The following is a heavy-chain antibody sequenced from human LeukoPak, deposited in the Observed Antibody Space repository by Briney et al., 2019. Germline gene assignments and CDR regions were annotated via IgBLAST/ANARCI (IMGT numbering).Heavy chain of an antibody. Sequence: ASVKVSCKASGYTFTSYGIIWVRQAPGQGLEWMGWISAYNGNTNYAQKLQGRVTMTTDTSTSTAYMELRSLRSDDTAVYYCARDSSGWYDYYYYYGMDVWGQGTTVTVSS. V-gene: IGHV1-18*01. CDR1: GYTFTSYG. J-gene: IGHJ6*02. CDR2: ISAYNGNT. CDR3: ARDSSGWYDYYYYYGMDV. D-gene: IGHD6-19*01.